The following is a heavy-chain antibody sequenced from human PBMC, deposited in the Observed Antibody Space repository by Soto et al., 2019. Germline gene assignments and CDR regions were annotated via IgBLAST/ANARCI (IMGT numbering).Heavy chain of an antibody. CDR1: GYTFTSYD. D-gene: IGHD6-13*01. J-gene: IGHJ6*02. CDR2: MNPNSGNT. CDR3: ARGHTSIAAAGPVSSGMDV. Sequence: QVQLVQSGAEVKKPGASVKVSCKASGYTFTSYDIHWVRQATGQGLEWMGWMNPNSGNTGCAQKFQGRVTMTRNTSISTAYMELSSLRSEDTAVYYCARGHTSIAAAGPVSSGMDVWGQGTTVTVSS. V-gene: IGHV1-8*01.